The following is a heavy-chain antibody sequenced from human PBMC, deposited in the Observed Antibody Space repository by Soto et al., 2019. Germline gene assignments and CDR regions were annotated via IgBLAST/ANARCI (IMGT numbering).Heavy chain of an antibody. J-gene: IGHJ4*02. CDR2: ISYDGSNK. Sequence: GGSLRLSCAASGFTFSSYGMHWVRQAPGKGLEWVAVISYDGSNKYYADSVKGRFTISRDNSKNTLYLQMNSLRAEDTAVYYCAKDSPRKWELLVWGQGTLVTVSS. V-gene: IGHV3-30*18. D-gene: IGHD1-26*01. CDR1: GFTFSSYG. CDR3: AKDSPRKWELLV.